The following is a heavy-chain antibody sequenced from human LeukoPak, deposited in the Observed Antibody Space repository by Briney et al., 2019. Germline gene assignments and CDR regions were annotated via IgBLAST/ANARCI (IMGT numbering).Heavy chain of an antibody. CDR2: IISSSRTI. Sequence: GGSLRLSCAAPGFYFDSYTMNWVRQAPGKGLEWVSYIISSSRTIYYADSVKGRFTISRDNAKNSLYLQMNSLRAEDTAVYYCARRDTAMALDYWGQGTLVTVSS. D-gene: IGHD5-18*01. J-gene: IGHJ4*02. V-gene: IGHV3-48*01. CDR1: GFYFDSYT. CDR3: ARRDTAMALDY.